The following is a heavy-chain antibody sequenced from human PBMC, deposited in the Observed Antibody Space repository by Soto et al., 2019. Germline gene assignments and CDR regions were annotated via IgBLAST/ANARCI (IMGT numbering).Heavy chain of an antibody. CDR1: GFTFSSYG. J-gene: IGHJ6*02. CDR2: ISYDGSNK. CDR3: AKEGGMDV. Sequence: GGSLRLSCAASGFTFSSYGMHWVRQAPGKGLEWVAVISYDGSNKHYADSVKGRFTISRDNSKNTLYLQMNSLRAEDTAVYYCAKEGGMDVWGQGTTVTVSS. V-gene: IGHV3-30*18.